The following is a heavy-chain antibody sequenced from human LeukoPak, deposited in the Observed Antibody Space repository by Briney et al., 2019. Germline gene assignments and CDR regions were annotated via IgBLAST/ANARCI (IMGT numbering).Heavy chain of an antibody. CDR1: GFTFSNYG. CDR3: AKDGTSFISYYYDSSGFYDC. D-gene: IGHD3-22*01. V-gene: IGHV3-30*18. Sequence: GRSLRLSCAASGFTFSNYGMHWVRQAPRKGLEWVAAVSYDGTYKYYADSMKGRFTVSRDNSKNTLYLQVNTLRAEDTAVYYCAKDGTSFISYYYDSSGFYDCWGQGTLVTVSS. J-gene: IGHJ4*02. CDR2: VSYDGTYK.